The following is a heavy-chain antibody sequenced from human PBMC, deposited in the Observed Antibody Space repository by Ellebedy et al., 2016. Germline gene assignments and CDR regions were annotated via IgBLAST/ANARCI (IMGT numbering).Heavy chain of an antibody. Sequence: GESLKISCAASGFTVSDNSMSWVRQAPGKGLEWVSVTHSGGATYYVDSVKGRFTISRDNSKNTLFLQMNGLRAEDTAVYYCVRDLNFWGQGTLVTVSS. J-gene: IGHJ4*02. CDR1: GFTVSDNS. CDR2: THSGGAT. V-gene: IGHV3-53*01. CDR3: VRDLNF.